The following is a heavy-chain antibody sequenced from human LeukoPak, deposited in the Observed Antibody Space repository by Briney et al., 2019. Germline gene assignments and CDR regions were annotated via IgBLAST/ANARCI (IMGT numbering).Heavy chain of an antibody. CDR3: ARFMGWLRFIDY. CDR1: GFTFSSYE. Sequence: GGSLRLSCAASGFTFSSYEMNWVRQAPGKGLEWVSYISSSGSTIYYADSVKGRFTISRDNAKNSLYLQMNSLRAEDTAVYYCARFMGWLRFIDYWGQGTLVTVSS. V-gene: IGHV3-48*03. J-gene: IGHJ4*02. D-gene: IGHD5-12*01. CDR2: ISSSGSTI.